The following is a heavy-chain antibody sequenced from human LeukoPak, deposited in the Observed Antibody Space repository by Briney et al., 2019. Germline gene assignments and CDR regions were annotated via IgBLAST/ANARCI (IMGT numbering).Heavy chain of an antibody. J-gene: IGHJ4*02. V-gene: IGHV3-48*03. Sequence: PGGSLRLSCTASGFTFSSFEMNWVRQAPGKGLEWVSYITSSGRAIYYADSVKGPFTISRDNAKNSLYLQMNSLRAEDTAVYYCGRLGYTYGPFDNWGQGTLVTVSS. CDR3: GRLGYTYGPFDN. CDR2: ITSSGRAI. CDR1: GFTFSSFE. D-gene: IGHD5-18*01.